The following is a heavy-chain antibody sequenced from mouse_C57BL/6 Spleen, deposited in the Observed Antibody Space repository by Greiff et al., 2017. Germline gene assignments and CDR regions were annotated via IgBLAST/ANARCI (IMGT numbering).Heavy chain of an antibody. Sequence: EVKLEESGGGLVQPGGSLSLSCAASGFTFTDYYMSWVRQPPGKALEWLGFIRNKANGYTTEYSASVKGRFTISRDNSQSILYLQMNALRAEDSATYYCARSLITTVVANYAMDYWGQGTSVTVSS. D-gene: IGHD1-1*01. CDR1: GFTFTDYY. CDR2: IRNKANGYTT. V-gene: IGHV7-3*01. CDR3: ARSLITTVVANYAMDY. J-gene: IGHJ4*01.